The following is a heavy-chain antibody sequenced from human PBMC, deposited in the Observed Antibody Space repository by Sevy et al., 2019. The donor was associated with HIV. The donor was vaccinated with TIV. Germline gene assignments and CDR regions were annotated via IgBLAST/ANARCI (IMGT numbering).Heavy chain of an antibody. Sequence: GGSLRLSCAASGLIFSDYYMGWVRQAPGKGLEWVADISSGNTYTNYADSVKGRFTISRDNAKKSLYLQMNTLRAEDTAVYYCARLRVIASAPYYIDYWGQGALVTVSS. D-gene: IGHD2-21*01. CDR1: GLIFSDYY. CDR2: ISSGNTYT. V-gene: IGHV3-11*06. CDR3: ARLRVIASAPYYIDY. J-gene: IGHJ4*02.